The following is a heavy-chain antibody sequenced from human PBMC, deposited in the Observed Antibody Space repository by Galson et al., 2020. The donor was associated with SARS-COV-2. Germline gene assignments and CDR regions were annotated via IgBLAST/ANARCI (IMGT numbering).Heavy chain of an antibody. CDR3: ARSPGVTVARTMDV. J-gene: IGHJ6*02. Sequence: SQTLSLTCAISGDSVSSNSAAWNWIRQSPSRGLEWLGRTYYRSKWSSDYAVSVKSRITIKPDTSKNQFSLQLNSVTPEDTAGYYCARSPGVTVARTMDVWGQGTTVTVSS. CDR2: TYYRSKWSS. D-gene: IGHD6-19*01. V-gene: IGHV6-1*01. CDR1: GDSVSSNSAA.